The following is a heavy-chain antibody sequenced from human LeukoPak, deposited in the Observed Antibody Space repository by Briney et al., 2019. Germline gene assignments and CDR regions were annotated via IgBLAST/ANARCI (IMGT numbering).Heavy chain of an antibody. D-gene: IGHD6-19*01. Sequence: GGSLRLSCVASGFTFSSYGMHWVRQAPGKGLEWVAVIWYDGSNKYYADSVKGRFTISRDNSKNTLYLQMNSLRAEDTAVYYCARVGRAVAGVSLYGMDVWGQGTTVTVSS. CDR3: ARVGRAVAGVSLYGMDV. CDR1: GFTFSSYG. CDR2: IWYDGSNK. V-gene: IGHV3-33*01. J-gene: IGHJ6*02.